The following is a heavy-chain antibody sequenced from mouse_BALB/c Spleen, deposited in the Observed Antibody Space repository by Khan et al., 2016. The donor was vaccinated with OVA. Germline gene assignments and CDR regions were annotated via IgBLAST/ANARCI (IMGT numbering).Heavy chain of an antibody. D-gene: IGHD2-14*01. J-gene: IGHJ4*01. CDR3: ARAYYRYDCYYAMDY. CDR2: IWGGGGT. Sequence: QVQLKESGPGLVAPSQSLSITCTVSGFSLSRYNIHWVRQPPGKGLEWLGMIWGGGGTDYNSTLKSRLNTSKDNSKCQVFLKMNSLQTDDTAIYYCARAYYRYDCYYAMDYWGQGTSVTVSS. CDR1: GFSLSRYN. V-gene: IGHV2-6-4*01.